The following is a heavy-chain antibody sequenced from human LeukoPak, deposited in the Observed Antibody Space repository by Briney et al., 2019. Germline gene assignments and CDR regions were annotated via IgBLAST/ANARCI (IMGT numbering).Heavy chain of an antibody. D-gene: IGHD6-6*01. CDR1: GGTFSSYA. V-gene: IGHV1-46*01. Sequence: ASVKVSCKASGGTFSSYAISWVRQAPGQGLEWMGIINPTGGSTTYAQKFQGRVTMTRDTSTSTVYMELSSLRSDDTAVYYCARTAARRFDYWGQGTLVTVSS. CDR3: ARTAARRFDY. CDR2: INPTGGST. J-gene: IGHJ4*02.